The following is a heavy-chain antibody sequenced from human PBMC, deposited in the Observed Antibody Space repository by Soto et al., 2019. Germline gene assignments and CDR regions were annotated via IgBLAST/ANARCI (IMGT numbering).Heavy chain of an antibody. J-gene: IGHJ4*02. V-gene: IGHV4-34*01. CDR3: ARGQVYYDSSGSHTLWVY. CDR2: INHSGST. Sequence: SETLSLTCAVYGGSFSGYYWSWIRQPPGKGLEWIGEINHSGSTNYNPSLKSRVTISVDTSKNQFSLKLSSVTAADTAVYYCARGQVYYDSSGSHTLWVYWGQGPLVPVSP. D-gene: IGHD3-22*01. CDR1: GGSFSGYY.